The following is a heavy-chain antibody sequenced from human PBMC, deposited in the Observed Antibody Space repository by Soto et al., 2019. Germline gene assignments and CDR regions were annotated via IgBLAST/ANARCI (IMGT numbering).Heavy chain of an antibody. CDR1: GFTFSNAW. D-gene: IGHD2-2*01. Sequence: EVQLVESGGGLVKPGGSLRLSCAASGFTFSNAWMSWVRQAPGKGLEWVGRIKSKTDGGTTDYAAPVNGRFTISSDDSKNTRYLQMNSLKTEDTAVYYCTTVVPAAIYWFDPWGQGTLVTVSS. V-gene: IGHV3-15*01. CDR3: TTVVPAAIYWFDP. J-gene: IGHJ5*02. CDR2: IKSKTDGGTT.